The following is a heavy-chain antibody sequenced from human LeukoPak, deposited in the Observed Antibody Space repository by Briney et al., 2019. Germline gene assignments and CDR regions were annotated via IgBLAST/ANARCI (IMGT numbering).Heavy chain of an antibody. CDR2: IYYSGST. CDR1: GGSLSSSSYY. J-gene: IGHJ5*02. CDR3: ARNPTTVKAWFDP. V-gene: IGHV4-39*01. Sequence: SETLSLTCTVSGGSLSSSSYYWGWIRQPPGKGLEWIGSIYYSGSTYYNPSLKSRVTISVDTSKNQFSLKLSSVTAADTAVYYCARNPTTVKAWFDPWGQGTLVTVSS. D-gene: IGHD4-11*01.